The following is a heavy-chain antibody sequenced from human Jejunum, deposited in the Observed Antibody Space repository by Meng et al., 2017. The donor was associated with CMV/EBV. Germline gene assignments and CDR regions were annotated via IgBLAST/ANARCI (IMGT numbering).Heavy chain of an antibody. J-gene: IGHJ4*02. CDR3: ARRYYYDSSGYYLDY. Sequence: FTFSTYAMSWVRQAPGKGLEWVSTIKSTGSPTYYADSVKGRFTISRENSKNTLYLQMNSLRAEDTAIYYCARRYYYDSSGYYLDYWGQGTLVTVSS. V-gene: IGHV3-23*05. CDR2: IKSTGSPT. CDR1: FTFSTYA. D-gene: IGHD3-22*01.